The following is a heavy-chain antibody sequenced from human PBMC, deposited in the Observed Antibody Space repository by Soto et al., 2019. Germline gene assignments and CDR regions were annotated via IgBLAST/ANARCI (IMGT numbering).Heavy chain of an antibody. J-gene: IGHJ4*02. Sequence: GGSLRLSCAASGFTVSSNYMSWVRQAPGKGLEWVSVIYSGGSTYYADSVKGRFTISGHNSKNTLYLQMNSLRAEDTAVYYCARVSGGYSSGWYPIEPLIYYFDYWGQGTLVTVSS. CDR2: IYSGGST. V-gene: IGHV3-53*04. D-gene: IGHD6-19*01. CDR3: ARVSGGYSSGWYPIEPLIYYFDY. CDR1: GFTVSSNY.